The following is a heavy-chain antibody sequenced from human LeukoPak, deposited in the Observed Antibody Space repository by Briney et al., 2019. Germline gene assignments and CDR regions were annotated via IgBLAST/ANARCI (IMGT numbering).Heavy chain of an antibody. V-gene: IGHV3-23*01. Sequence: PGGSLRLSCATSGFSFNNYVMNWVRQAPGKGLEWVSSISGSGFTYYPDSVKGRFIISRDSSNNTLFLQMNSLRAEDSALYFCANGSQDAPRTMLDAFDMSGQGTVVIVSS. CDR2: ISGSGFT. CDR3: ANGSQDAPRTMLDAFDM. D-gene: IGHD1-14*01. CDR1: GFSFNNYV. J-gene: IGHJ3*02.